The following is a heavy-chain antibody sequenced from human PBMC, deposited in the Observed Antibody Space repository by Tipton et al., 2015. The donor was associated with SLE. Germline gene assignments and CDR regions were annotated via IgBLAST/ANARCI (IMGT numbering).Heavy chain of an antibody. V-gene: IGHV3-23*01. CDR3: VKDTGD. Sequence: SLRLSCAASEFTFSSYATSWVRQAPGKGLEWVSAISGSGSSTYYADSVKGRFTISRDNSKNTLFLQMNSLRAEDTAVYYCVKDTGDWGRGTLVTVSS. CDR1: EFTFSSYA. J-gene: IGHJ4*02. CDR2: ISGSGSST. D-gene: IGHD3-10*01.